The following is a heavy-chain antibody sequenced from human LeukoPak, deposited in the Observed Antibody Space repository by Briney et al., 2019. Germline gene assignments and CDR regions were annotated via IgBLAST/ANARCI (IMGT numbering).Heavy chain of an antibody. Sequence: GGSLRLSCAASGFTFSSYGMHWVRQAPGKGLEWVAVIWYDGSNKYYADSVKGRFTISRDNSKNTLYLQMNSLRAEDTAVYYCARDAHYYDSSGYSYGMDVWGQGTTVTVSS. CDR2: IWYDGSNK. V-gene: IGHV3-33*01. D-gene: IGHD3-22*01. J-gene: IGHJ6*02. CDR3: ARDAHYYDSSGYSYGMDV. CDR1: GFTFSSYG.